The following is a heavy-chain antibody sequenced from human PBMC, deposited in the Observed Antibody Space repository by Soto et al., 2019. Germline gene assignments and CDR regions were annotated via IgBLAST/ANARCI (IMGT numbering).Heavy chain of an antibody. Sequence: PGGSLRLSCAASGFTFSDYYMSWIRQAPGKGLEWVSYISSSGSTIYYADSVKGRFTISRDNAKNSLYLQMNSLRAEDTAVYYCASEYSSSLYYFDYWGQGTLVTVSS. CDR3: ASEYSSSLYYFDY. J-gene: IGHJ4*02. V-gene: IGHV3-11*01. D-gene: IGHD6-13*01. CDR1: GFTFSDYY. CDR2: ISSSGSTI.